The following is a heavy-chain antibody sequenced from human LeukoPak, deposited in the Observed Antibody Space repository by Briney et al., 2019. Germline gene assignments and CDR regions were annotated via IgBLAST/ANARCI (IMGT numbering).Heavy chain of an antibody. V-gene: IGHV3-23*01. CDR3: AKSPAAPYYFDY. D-gene: IGHD6-13*01. Sequence: GGSLRLSRAASGFALSSYVTSWVRQAPGKGLEWVSTITVGGGTYYADSVKGRFTISRDNSKNTLFLQMNTLGAEDTALFYCAKSPAAPYYFDYWGQGTLVTVSS. CDR1: GFALSSYV. CDR2: ITVGGGT. J-gene: IGHJ4*02.